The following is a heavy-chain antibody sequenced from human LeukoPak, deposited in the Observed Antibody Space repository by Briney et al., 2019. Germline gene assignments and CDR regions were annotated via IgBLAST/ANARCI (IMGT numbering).Heavy chain of an antibody. CDR1: VGSISSGDYY. J-gene: IGHJ5*02. CDR2: IYYSGST. Sequence: PSETLSLTCTVSVGSISSGDYYWSWIRQPPGNGLEWIGYIYYSGSTYYNPSLKSRVTISVDTSKNQFSLKLSSVTAADTAVYYCARGLGYCSSTSCQYWFDPWGQGTLVTVSS. V-gene: IGHV4-30-4*08. CDR3: ARGLGYCSSTSCQYWFDP. D-gene: IGHD2-2*01.